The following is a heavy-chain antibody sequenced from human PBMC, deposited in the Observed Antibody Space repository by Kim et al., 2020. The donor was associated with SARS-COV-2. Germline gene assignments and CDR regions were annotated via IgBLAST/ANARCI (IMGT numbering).Heavy chain of an antibody. CDR3: ARERRSWAMVRGLELNWFVP. CDR2: ISYDGSNK. J-gene: IGHJ5*02. CDR1: GFTFSSYA. Sequence: GGSLRLSCAASGFTFSSYAMHWVRQAPGKGLEWVAVISYDGSNKYYADSVKGQFTITRDNSKNTLYLQMNSLRAEDTAVYYCARERRSWAMVRGLELNWFVPWGQGTLVTVSS. D-gene: IGHD3-10*01. V-gene: IGHV3-30*04.